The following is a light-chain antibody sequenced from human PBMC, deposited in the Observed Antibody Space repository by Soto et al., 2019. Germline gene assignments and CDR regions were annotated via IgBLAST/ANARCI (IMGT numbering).Light chain of an antibody. J-gene: IGKJ1*01. CDR1: QDISTR. Sequence: DIQLTQSPSSVSASVGDRVTITCRASQDISTRLAWYQQKPGTAPKLLIYAASTSGSGVPSRFSCSGSGTYFSRTVSSLQSEDFATYVCPQAHTFPWTFGQGTKVDIK. CDR3: PQAHTFPWT. V-gene: IGKV1-12*01. CDR2: AAS.